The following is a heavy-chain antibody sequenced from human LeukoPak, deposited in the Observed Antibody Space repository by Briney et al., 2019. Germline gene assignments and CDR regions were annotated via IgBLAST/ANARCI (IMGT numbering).Heavy chain of an antibody. J-gene: IGHJ4*02. Sequence: KPSETLSLTCDVSGGSVTSTNWWTWVRQPPGEGLEWIGEVHLSGRTYYNPSLESRVTMSVDMSENHISLKLTSVTAADTAVYYCAREGGPYRPLDYSGQGTLVTVSS. V-gene: IGHV4-4*02. CDR2: VHLSGRT. CDR3: AREGGPYRPLDY. CDR1: GGSVTSTNW.